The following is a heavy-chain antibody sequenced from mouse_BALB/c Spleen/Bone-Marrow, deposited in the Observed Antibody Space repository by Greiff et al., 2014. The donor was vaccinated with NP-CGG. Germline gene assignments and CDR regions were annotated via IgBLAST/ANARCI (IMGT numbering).Heavy chain of an antibody. CDR1: GFNIKDTY. Sequence: EVKLMESGTELVKPGASVKLSCTASGFNIKDTYMHWVKQRPEQGLEWIGRIDPANGNTRYDPKFQGKATITADTSSNTAYLQLTSLTSEDTAVYYYARAYYYGSSYYVMDYWGQGTSVTVSS. CDR2: IDPANGNT. D-gene: IGHD1-1*01. CDR3: ARAYYYGSSYYVMDY. V-gene: IGHV14-3*02. J-gene: IGHJ4*01.